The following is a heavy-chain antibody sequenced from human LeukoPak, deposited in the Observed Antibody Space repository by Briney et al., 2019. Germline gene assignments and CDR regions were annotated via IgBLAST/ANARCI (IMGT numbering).Heavy chain of an antibody. J-gene: IGHJ4*02. V-gene: IGHV4-59*01. CDR1: GGSISSYY. D-gene: IGHD5-12*01. CDR2: IYYSGST. Sequence: SETLSLTCTVSGGSISSYYWSWIRQPPGKGLEWIGYIYYSGSTNYNPSLKSRVTISVDTSKNQFSLKLSSVTAADTAVYYCARSSSGCDYDYWGQGTLVTVSS. CDR3: ARSSSGCDYDY.